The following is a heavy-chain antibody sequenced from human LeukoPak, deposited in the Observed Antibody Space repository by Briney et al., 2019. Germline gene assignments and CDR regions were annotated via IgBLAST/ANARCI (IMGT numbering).Heavy chain of an antibody. CDR2: IRYDGSNK. V-gene: IGHV3-30*02. CDR3: ARDGDVC. Sequence: PGGSLRLSCAASGFTFSSYGMHWVRQAPGKGLEWVAFIRYDGSNKYYADSVKGRFTVSRDNAKKSVDLQMNSLRVEDTAVYYCARDGDVCWGQGTLVTVSS. D-gene: IGHD3-10*01. J-gene: IGHJ4*02. CDR1: GFTFSSYG.